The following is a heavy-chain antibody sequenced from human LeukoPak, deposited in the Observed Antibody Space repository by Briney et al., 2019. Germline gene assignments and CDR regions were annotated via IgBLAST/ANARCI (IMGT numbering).Heavy chain of an antibody. D-gene: IGHD1-26*01. J-gene: IGHJ4*02. Sequence: ASVTVSCTASGYSSIRYHIHWVRQAPGQGLEWMGVLKLYDGSISHAQKFQGRVTMTSDTSTSTVYMELSSLRSEDTAVYYCARTWEPLDYWGQGTLVTVSS. CDR3: ARTWEPLDY. CDR1: GYSSIRYH. CDR2: LKLYDGSI. V-gene: IGHV1-46*01.